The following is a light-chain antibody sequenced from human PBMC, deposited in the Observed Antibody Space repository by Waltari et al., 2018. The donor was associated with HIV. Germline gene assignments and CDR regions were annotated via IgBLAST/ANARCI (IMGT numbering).Light chain of an antibody. CDR1: LSHIGNNP. V-gene: IGLV1-44*01. CDR2: NNK. J-gene: IGLJ3*02. Sequence: IPTPPPAASVIPEQMVTVSCAGTLSHIGNNPVNWSQQFPGPAPNPLTYNNKLRPAGVPDRFAGSKSGSSASLAIRGLQSEAEADYYCASWDDRMSGQGVFGGGTRLTVL. CDR3: ASWDDRMSGQGV.